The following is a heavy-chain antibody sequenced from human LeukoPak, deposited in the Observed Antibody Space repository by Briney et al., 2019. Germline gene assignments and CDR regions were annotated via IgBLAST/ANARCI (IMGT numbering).Heavy chain of an antibody. CDR3: ARVHGYSLAIDY. J-gene: IGHJ4*02. Sequence: PSETLSLTCTVSGYSISSGYYWGWIRQPPGKGLEWIGRIYTSGSTNYNPSLKSRVTISVDTSKNQFSLKLSSVTAADTAVYYCARVHGYSLAIDYWGQGTLVTVSS. CDR2: IYTSGST. D-gene: IGHD5-24*01. CDR1: GYSISSGYY. V-gene: IGHV4-38-2*02.